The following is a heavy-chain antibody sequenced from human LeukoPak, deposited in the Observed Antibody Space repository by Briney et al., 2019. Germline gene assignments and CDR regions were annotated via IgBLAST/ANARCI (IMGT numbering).Heavy chain of an antibody. V-gene: IGHV4-34*01. Sequence: SETLSLTCAVYGGSFSGYYWSWIRQPPGKGLEWIGEINHSGSTNYNPSLKSRVTISVDTSKNQFSLKLSSVTAADTAVYYCALGYCSSTSCPSNWFDPWGREPWSPSPQ. J-gene: IGHJ5*02. CDR2: INHSGST. D-gene: IGHD2-2*01. CDR3: ALGYCSSTSCPSNWFDP. CDR1: GGSFSGYY.